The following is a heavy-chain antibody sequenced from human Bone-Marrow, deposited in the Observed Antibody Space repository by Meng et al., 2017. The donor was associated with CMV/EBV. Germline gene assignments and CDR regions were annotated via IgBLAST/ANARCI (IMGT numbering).Heavy chain of an antibody. CDR2: ISYDGSNK. D-gene: IGHD6-6*01. CDR3: ARDASSSSFTPYYYYGMDV. J-gene: IGHJ6*02. CDR1: GFTFSSYA. Sequence: GESLKISCAASGFTFSSYAMHWVRQAPGKGLEWVAVISYDGSNKYYADSVKGRFTISRDNSKNTLYLQMNSLRAEDTAVYYCARDASSSSFTPYYYYGMDVCGQGTTVTVSS. V-gene: IGHV3-30-3*01.